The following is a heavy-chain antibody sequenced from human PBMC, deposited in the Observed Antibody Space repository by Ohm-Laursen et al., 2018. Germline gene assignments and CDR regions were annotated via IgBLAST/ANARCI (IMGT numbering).Heavy chain of an antibody. CDR1: GFTVSRNY. V-gene: IGHV3-66*01. CDR3: ARDEGYYYGMDV. Sequence: SLRLSCAASGFTVSRNYMTWVRQAPGKGMAWVSVIYNDDSTYYANSVKGRFTIYRDNSKNTLYLQMNSLRAEDTAVYYCARDEGYYYGMDVWGQGTTVTVSS. CDR2: IYNDDST. J-gene: IGHJ6*02.